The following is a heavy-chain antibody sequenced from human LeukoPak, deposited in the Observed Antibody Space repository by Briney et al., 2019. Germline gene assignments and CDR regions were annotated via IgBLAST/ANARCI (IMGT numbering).Heavy chain of an antibody. CDR3: AREVTN. V-gene: IGHV1-2*02. J-gene: IGHJ3*01. Sequence: ASVKVSCKTSGYSFTEYKIHWVRQTPGQGPEWMGWINPDSGVTNYAQKFQARVTMTRDTSIRSVYMELRRLKSDDTAVYYCAREVTNWGQGTVVTVSS. CDR1: GYSFTEYK. CDR2: INPDSGVT.